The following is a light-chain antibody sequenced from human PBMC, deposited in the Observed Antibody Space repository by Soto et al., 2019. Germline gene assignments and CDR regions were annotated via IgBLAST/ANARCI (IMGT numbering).Light chain of an antibody. J-gene: IGLJ1*01. CDR2: EVT. V-gene: IGLV2-23*02. Sequence: QSALTQPASVSGSPGQSITISCTGTSSDVGSYNLVSWYQQHPGNVPKLMIYEVTKRPSGISYRFSGSKSGNTASLTISGLQAEDEADYYCCSYAHSSTYVFGTGTKLTVL. CDR3: CSYAHSSTYV. CDR1: SSDVGSYNL.